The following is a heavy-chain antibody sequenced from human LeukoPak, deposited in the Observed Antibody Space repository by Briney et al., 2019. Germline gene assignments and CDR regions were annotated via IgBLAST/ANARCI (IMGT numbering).Heavy chain of an antibody. CDR1: GGSISSSSYY. CDR3: ASHAAAAAAHFDY. CDR2: IYYSGST. V-gene: IGHV4-39*01. D-gene: IGHD6-13*01. Sequence: PSETLSLTCTVSGGSISSSSYYWGWIRQPPGKGLEWIGSIYYSGSTYYNPSLKSRVTISVDTSKNQFSLKLSSVTAADTAVYYCASHAAAAAAHFDYWGQGTLVTVSS. J-gene: IGHJ4*02.